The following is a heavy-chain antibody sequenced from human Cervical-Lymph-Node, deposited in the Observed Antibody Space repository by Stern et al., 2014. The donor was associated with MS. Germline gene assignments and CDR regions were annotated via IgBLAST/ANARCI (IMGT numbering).Heavy chain of an antibody. CDR3: ARGLLGSENAFDI. D-gene: IGHD2-15*01. V-gene: IGHV1-18*01. CDR2: ISAYNGNT. J-gene: IGHJ3*02. CDR1: GYTFTSYG. Sequence: VQLLESGAEVKKPGASVKVSCKASGYTFTSYGISWVRQAPGQGLEWMGWISAYNGNTTDSQKLEGRGTMTTDTSTSTAYMELRSLRSDDTAVYYCARGLLGSENAFDIWGQGTMVTVSS.